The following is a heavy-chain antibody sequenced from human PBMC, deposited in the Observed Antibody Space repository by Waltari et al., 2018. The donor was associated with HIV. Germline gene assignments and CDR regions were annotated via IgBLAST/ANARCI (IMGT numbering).Heavy chain of an antibody. CDR2: ISTYNANT. CDR1: GYTVTSYG. J-gene: IGHJ4*02. D-gene: IGHD1-26*01. V-gene: IGHV1-18*01. CDR3: ARDGLRYSGTFYSDY. Sequence: QVHLVQSGAEMKKPGASVKVSCKASGYTVTSYGISCVRQAPGHGLEWMGWISTYNANTNYAQSLQGRVTMTTDTSTTTAYMELRSLTSDDTAVYYCARDGLRYSGTFYSDYWGQGTLVTVSS.